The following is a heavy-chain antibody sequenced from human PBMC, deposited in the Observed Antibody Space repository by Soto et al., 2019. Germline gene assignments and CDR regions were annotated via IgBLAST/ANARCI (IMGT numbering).Heavy chain of an antibody. CDR1: GYSFTSYW. D-gene: IGHD3-9*01. CDR3: ARIEFRYFDSPEDAFDI. CDR2: IYPGDSDT. J-gene: IGHJ3*02. V-gene: IGHV5-51*01. Sequence: GESLKISCKGSGYSFTSYWIGWVRQMPGKGLEWMGIIYPGDSDTRYSPSFQGQVTISADKSISTAYLQWSSLKASDTAMYYCARIEFRYFDSPEDAFDIWGQGTMVTVSS.